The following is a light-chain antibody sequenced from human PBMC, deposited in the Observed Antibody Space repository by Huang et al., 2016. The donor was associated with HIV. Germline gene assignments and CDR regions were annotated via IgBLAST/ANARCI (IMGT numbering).Light chain of an antibody. CDR2: GAA. V-gene: IGKV3-15*01. Sequence: EIVMTQSPATLSVSPGERATLSCRASQNINNKLAWYQQIPGQAPRLLIYGAATRATGFPARFSCSGAGTEFTLTISSLQSEYCALYYCQQYNSWPPLTFGGGTKVEIK. CDR3: QQYNSWPPLT. J-gene: IGKJ4*01. CDR1: QNINNK.